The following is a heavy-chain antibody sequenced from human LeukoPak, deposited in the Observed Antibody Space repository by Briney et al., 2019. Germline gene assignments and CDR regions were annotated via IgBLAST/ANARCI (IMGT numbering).Heavy chain of an antibody. V-gene: IGHV1-2*02. CDR2: INPNSGDT. D-gene: IGHD3-22*01. Sequence: ASVKVSCKASGYIFTGYYMHWVRQAPGQGLEWMGWINPNSGDTNYAQKFQGRVTMTRDTSISTAYMELSRLRSDDTAVYYCARATYYYDSSGYPPWDWGQGTLVTVSS. CDR1: GYIFTGYY. J-gene: IGHJ4*02. CDR3: ARATYYYDSSGYPPWD.